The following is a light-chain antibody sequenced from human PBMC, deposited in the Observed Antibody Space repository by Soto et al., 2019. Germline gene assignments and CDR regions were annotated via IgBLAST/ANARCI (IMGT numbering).Light chain of an antibody. CDR1: LMVDMAF. J-gene: IGKJ1*01. CDR2: GAS. V-gene: IGKV3-20*01. CDR3: QQYASSLT. Sequence: ESVLTQSPGSLSWSLGKRPTIYSRASLMVDMAFFAWYQQKPGQAPRLLMYGASRRATGIPDRFSGSGSGTDFTLTISRLEPEDFAVYYCQQYASSLTFGQGTKVEI.